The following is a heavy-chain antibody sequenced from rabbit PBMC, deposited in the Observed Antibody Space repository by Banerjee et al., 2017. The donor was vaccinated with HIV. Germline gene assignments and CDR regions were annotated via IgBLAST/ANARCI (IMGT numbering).Heavy chain of an antibody. CDR2: IAVGSGAET. CDR1: GFDLNSYVY. D-gene: IGHD8-1*01. J-gene: IGHJ2*01. V-gene: IGHV1S40*01. Sequence: QSLEESGGDLVKPGASLTLTCTASGFDLNSYVYMCWVRQAPGKGLEWIACIAVGSGAETYYASWAKGRFTISKASSTTVTLQMTSLTAADTATYFCVRAGSSDWSFDPWGPGTLVTVS. CDR3: VRAGSSDWSFDP.